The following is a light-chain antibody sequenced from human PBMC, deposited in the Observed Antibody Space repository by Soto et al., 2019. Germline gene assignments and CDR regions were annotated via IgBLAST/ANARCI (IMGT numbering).Light chain of an antibody. CDR3: QQYGSSPRT. CDR1: QSVSSSY. Sequence: ELVFTRCSGPLSLSPRERSTPSCRASQSVSSSYLAWYQQKPGQAPRLLIYGASSRTTGIPDRFSGSGSGTDFTLTISRLEPEDFAVYYCQQYGSSPRTFGQGTKVDI. CDR2: GAS. V-gene: IGKV3-20*01. J-gene: IGKJ1*01.